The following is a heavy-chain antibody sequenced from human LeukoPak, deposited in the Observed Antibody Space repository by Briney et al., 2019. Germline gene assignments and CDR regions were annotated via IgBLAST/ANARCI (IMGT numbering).Heavy chain of an antibody. J-gene: IGHJ4*02. CDR1: GGSISSYY. CDR3: ARLWFGELSYFDY. Sequence: PSETLSLTCTVSGGSISSYYWSWIRQPPGKGLEWIGYIYYSGSTNYNPSLKSRVTISVDTSKNQFSLKLSSVTAADTAAYYCARLWFGELSYFDYWGQGTLVTVSS. V-gene: IGHV4-59*08. CDR2: IYYSGST. D-gene: IGHD3-10*01.